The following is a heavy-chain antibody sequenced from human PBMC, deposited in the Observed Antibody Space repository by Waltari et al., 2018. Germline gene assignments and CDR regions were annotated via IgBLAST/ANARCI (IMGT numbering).Heavy chain of an antibody. CDR1: GYTFTGYY. CDR3: ARVLSYSSSWYEEYFQH. CDR2: INPNRGGT. V-gene: IGHV1-2*06. D-gene: IGHD6-13*01. Sequence: QVQLVQSGAEVKKPGASVKVSCKASGYTFTGYYMHWVRQAPGQGLEWMGRINPNRGGTNYEQKLQGRVTMTRDTSISTAYMELSRLRSDDTAVYYCARVLSYSSSWYEEYFQHWGQGTLVTVSS. J-gene: IGHJ1*01.